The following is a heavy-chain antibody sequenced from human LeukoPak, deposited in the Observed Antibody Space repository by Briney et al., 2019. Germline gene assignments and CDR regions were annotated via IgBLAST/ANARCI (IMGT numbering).Heavy chain of an antibody. D-gene: IGHD3-22*01. V-gene: IGHV4-30-4*02. J-gene: IGHJ4*02. CDR3: ARARHSSGYYWDY. CDR2: IYYSGST. CDR1: GASISSGDYY. Sequence: SETLSLTCTVSGASISSGDYYWSWIRQPPGKGLEWIGSIYYSGSTFHYNPSLKSRVAISKDTSKNQFSLKLSSVTAADTAVYYCARARHSSGYYWDYWGQGTLVTVSS.